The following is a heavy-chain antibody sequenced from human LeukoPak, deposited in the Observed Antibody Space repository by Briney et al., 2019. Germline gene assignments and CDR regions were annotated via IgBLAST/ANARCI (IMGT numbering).Heavy chain of an antibody. CDR2: INHSGST. J-gene: IGHJ5*02. D-gene: IGHD3-3*01. Sequence: PSETLSLTCAVYGGSFSGYYWSWIRQPPGKGLEWIGEINHSGSTNYNPSLKSRVTISVDTSKNQFSLKLSSVTAADTAVYYCARRRGFWSGYYTWFDPWGQGTLVTVSS. CDR1: GGSFSGYY. CDR3: ARRRGFWSGYYTWFDP. V-gene: IGHV4-34*01.